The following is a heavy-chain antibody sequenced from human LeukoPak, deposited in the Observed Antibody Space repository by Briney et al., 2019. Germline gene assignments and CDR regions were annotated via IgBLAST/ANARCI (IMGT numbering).Heavy chain of an antibody. CDR2: IKQDGSEK. D-gene: IGHD5-12*01. V-gene: IGHV3-7*01. Sequence: GGSLRLSCAASGFTFSSYWMSWVRQAPGKGLEWVANIKQDGSEKYYVDSVKGRFTISRDSAKNSLYLQMNSLRAEDTAVYYCARSMAGYSGYDPDYWGQGTLVTVSS. CDR1: GFTFSSYW. J-gene: IGHJ4*02. CDR3: ARSMAGYSGYDPDY.